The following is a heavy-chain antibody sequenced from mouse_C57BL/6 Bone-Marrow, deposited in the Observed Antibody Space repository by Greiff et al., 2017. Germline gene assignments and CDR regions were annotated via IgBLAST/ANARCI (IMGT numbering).Heavy chain of an antibody. V-gene: IGHV1-7*01. CDR1: GYTFTSSW. CDR2: INPSSGYT. Sequence: QVQLQQSGAELAKPGASVKLSCKASGYTFTSSWMHWVKQRPGQGLEWIGYINPSSGYTKYNQKFKDKATLTADQSSSNAYMQLSSLTYEDSAVYYCARSSYYSNYDWYFDVWGTGTTVTVSS. J-gene: IGHJ1*03. CDR3: ARSSYYSNYDWYFDV. D-gene: IGHD2-5*01.